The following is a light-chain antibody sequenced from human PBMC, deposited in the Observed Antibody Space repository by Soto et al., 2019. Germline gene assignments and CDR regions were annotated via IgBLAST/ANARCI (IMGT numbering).Light chain of an antibody. CDR2: KAS. V-gene: IGKV1-5*03. J-gene: IGKJ1*01. CDR3: QQYDTSWT. CDR1: QSISSW. Sequence: DIQMTQSPSTLSASVGDRVIITCRASQSISSWLAWYQQKPGKAPKLLIYKASTLETGVPSRFSGSGSGTEFTLTISSLQPDDLATYYCQQYDTSWTFGQGTKVEIK.